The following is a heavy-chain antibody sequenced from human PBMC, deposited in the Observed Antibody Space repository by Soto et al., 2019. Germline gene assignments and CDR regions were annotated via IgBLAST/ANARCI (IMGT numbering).Heavy chain of an antibody. J-gene: IGHJ4*02. CDR1: GAIFSSNA. V-gene: IGHV1-69*01. Sequence: QVQLVQSGAEVKKPGSSVKVTCKASGAIFSSNAISWVRQAPGQGLEWMGGILPIFGRTNYAQKFQGRVTITADESTRTAYMELSSLKSEDTAVYYCATGGRGYRYAPRVYFEYWRQGTLVTVSS. D-gene: IGHD5-18*01. CDR3: ATGGRGYRYAPRVYFEY. CDR2: ILPIFGRT.